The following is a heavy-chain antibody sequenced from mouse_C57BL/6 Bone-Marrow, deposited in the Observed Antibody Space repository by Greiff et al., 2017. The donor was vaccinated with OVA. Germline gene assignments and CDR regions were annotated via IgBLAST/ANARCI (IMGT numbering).Heavy chain of an antibody. CDR2: IWSGGST. V-gene: IGHV2-2*01. J-gene: IGHJ3*01. Sequence: QVQLQQSGPGLVQPSPSLSITCTVSGFSLTSYGVHWVRQSPGQGLEWLGVIWSGGSTDYNAAFISRLSISKGNSKSHVFFKMNSLQADDTAIYYGARRGYGSSYVGFACGGQGTLVTVSA. D-gene: IGHD1-1*01. CDR1: GFSLTSYG. CDR3: ARRGYGSSYVGFAC.